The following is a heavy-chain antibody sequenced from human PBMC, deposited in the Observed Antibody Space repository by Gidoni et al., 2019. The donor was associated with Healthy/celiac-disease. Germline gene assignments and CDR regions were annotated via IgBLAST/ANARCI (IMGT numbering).Heavy chain of an antibody. J-gene: IGHJ5*02. CDR3: ARDLYSSSFNWFDP. CDR1: GFTFSSYS. CDR2: ISSSSSYI. Sequence: EVQLVESGGGLLKPGGFLSPPGAASGFTFSSYSMNWVRQAPGKGLEWVSAISSSSSYIYYADSVKGRFTITRDNAKNSLYLQMNSLRAEDTAVYYCARDLYSSSFNWFDPWGQGTLVTVSS. V-gene: IGHV3-21*01. D-gene: IGHD6-13*01.